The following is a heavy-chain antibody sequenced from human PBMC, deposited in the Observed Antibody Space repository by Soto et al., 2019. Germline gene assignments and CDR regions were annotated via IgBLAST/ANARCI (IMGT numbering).Heavy chain of an antibody. Sequence: ASETLSLTCTVSGGSINGYYWSWIRQPPGKGLQWIGNINYSGSTNYNPSLKSRVTISVVSSKNQVSLKLSSVTAADTAVYYCTRVGGYYGDYPNFDYWGQGTLVTVS. CDR1: GGSINGYY. CDR2: INYSGST. CDR3: TRVGGYYGDYPNFDY. D-gene: IGHD4-17*01. V-gene: IGHV4-59*01. J-gene: IGHJ4*02.